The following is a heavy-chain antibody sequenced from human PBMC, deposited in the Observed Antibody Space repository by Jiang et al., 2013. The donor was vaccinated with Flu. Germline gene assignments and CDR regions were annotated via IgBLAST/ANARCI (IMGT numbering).Heavy chain of an antibody. CDR3: AAMSASSSGWQKDWYFDL. D-gene: IGHD6-19*01. V-gene: IGHV1-58*02. CDR2: LGSGNA. CDR1: GFTFSSSA. J-gene: IGHJ2*01. Sequence: SGAEVKKPGTSVKVSCKASGFTFSSSAIHWVRQARGQRLEWLGSGNANSAQKFQERVTITWDMSTSTLYMELNSLRSEDTAVYYCAAMSASSSGWQKDWYFDLWGRGTLVTAPQ.